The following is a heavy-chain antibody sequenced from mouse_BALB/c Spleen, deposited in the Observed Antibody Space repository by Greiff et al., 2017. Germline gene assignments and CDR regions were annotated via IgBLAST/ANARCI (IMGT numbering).Heavy chain of an antibody. V-gene: IGHV2-9-2*01. CDR1: GFSLTSYD. Sequence: VQRVESGPGLVAPSQSLSITCTVSGFSLTSYDISWIRQPPGKGLEWLGVIWTGGGTNYNSAFMSRLSISKDNSKSQVFLKMNSLQTDDTAIYYCVRERGVFDYWGQGTLVTVSA. J-gene: IGHJ3*01. CDR2: IWTGGGT. CDR3: VRERGVFDY.